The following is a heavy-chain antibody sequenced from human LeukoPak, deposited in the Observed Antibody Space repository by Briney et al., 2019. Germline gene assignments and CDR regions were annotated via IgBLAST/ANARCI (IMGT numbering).Heavy chain of an antibody. J-gene: IGHJ2*01. V-gene: IGHV4-39*07. CDR3: ARGTLRYFDPLAYFDL. CDR2: IYYSGST. Sequence: PSETLSLTCTVSGGSLSSSSYYWGWIRQPPGKGLEWIGSIYYSGSTYYNPSLKSRVTISVDTSKNQFSLKLSSVTAADTAVYYCARGTLRYFDPLAYFDLWGRGTLVTVSS. D-gene: IGHD3-9*01. CDR1: GGSLSSSSYY.